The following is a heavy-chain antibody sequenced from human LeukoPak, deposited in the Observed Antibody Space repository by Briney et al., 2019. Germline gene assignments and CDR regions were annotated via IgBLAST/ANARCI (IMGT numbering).Heavy chain of an antibody. D-gene: IGHD3-22*01. CDR1: GYTFTSYG. CDR3: ARDLYDSSGYPPSRGY. J-gene: IGHJ4*02. V-gene: IGHV1-18*01. Sequence: ASVKVSCKASGYTFTSYGISWVRQAPGQGLEWMGGISAYNGNTNYAQKLQGRVTMTTDTSTSTAYMELSRLRSDDTAVYYCARDLYDSSGYPPSRGYWGQGTLVTVSS. CDR2: ISAYNGNT.